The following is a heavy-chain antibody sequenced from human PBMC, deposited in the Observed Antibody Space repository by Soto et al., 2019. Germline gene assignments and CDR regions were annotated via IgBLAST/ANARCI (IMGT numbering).Heavy chain of an antibody. Sequence: QVHLVQSGAEVKKPGASVKVSCKASGYTFTTYGISWVRQAPGQGLEWMGWISTYNGNANYPQKFQGRVTLTTDTSTSTAYMEGRSLTSDDTAIYYCAREGMAVADPLDYWGQGTQVTVSS. CDR1: GYTFTTYG. J-gene: IGHJ4*02. CDR2: ISTYNGNA. CDR3: AREGMAVADPLDY. D-gene: IGHD6-19*01. V-gene: IGHV1-18*01.